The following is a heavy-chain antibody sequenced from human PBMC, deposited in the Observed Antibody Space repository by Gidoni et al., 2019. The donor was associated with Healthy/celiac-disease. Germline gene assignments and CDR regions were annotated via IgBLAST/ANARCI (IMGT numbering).Heavy chain of an antibody. CDR2: IFSNDEK. CDR1: GFSLSTPRRG. D-gene: IGHD6-19*01. V-gene: IGHV2-26*01. CDR3: ARVARRLYSRGWSWFDP. J-gene: IGHJ5*02. Sequence: QVTLKESGPVLVKPTETLTLTCTASGFSLSTPRRGLSWIRQPPGKALERLAHIFSNDEKSYSTSLKSRLTISKDTSKSQVVLTMNNMDPVDTATYYCARVARRLYSRGWSWFDPWGQGTLVTVSS.